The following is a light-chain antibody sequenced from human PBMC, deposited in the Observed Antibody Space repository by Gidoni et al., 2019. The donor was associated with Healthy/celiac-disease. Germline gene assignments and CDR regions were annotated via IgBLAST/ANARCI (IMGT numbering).Light chain of an antibody. CDR2: AAS. CDR3: QQSYSMLT. J-gene: IGKJ4*01. CDR1: QSISSY. Sequence: DIQMTQSPSSLSASVGDRVTITCRASQSISSYLNWYQQKPGKAPKLLIYAASSLQSGVPSRFSGSGSGTDFTLTISCLQPEDFATYYCQQSYSMLTFGGGTQVEIQ. V-gene: IGKV1-39*01.